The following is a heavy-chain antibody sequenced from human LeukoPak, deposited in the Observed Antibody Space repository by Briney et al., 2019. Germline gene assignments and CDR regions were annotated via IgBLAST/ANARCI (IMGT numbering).Heavy chain of an antibody. D-gene: IGHD3-10*01. CDR3: ARGDHREF. CDR2: IKQDGSEK. J-gene: IGHJ4*02. CDR1: GFTFSSFW. Sequence: GGSLRLSCAASGFTFSSFWMSWVRQAPGKGLECVANIKQDGSEKYYVDSVKGRFTISRDNAKNSVYLQMGSLRAEDTAVYYCARGDHREFWGQGTLVTVSS. V-gene: IGHV3-7*01.